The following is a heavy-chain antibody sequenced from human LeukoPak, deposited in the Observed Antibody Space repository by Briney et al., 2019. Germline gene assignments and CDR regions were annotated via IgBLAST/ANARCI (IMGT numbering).Heavy chain of an antibody. D-gene: IGHD7-27*01. CDR1: GGSISSYY. Sequence: SETLSLTCTVSGGSISSYYWSWIRQPPGKGLEWIGYIYYSGSTNYNPSLKSRVTISVDTSKNQFSLKLSSVTAADTAVYYCARGTGDSAIDHWGQGTLVTVSS. CDR2: IYYSGST. V-gene: IGHV4-59*12. J-gene: IGHJ4*02. CDR3: ARGTGDSAIDH.